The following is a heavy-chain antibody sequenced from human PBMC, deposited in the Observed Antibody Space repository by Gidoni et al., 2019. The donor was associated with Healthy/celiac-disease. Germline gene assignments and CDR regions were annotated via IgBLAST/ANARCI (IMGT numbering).Heavy chain of an antibody. CDR2: ISGSGGST. CDR3: AKDLFSSSWYSEVY. D-gene: IGHD6-13*01. V-gene: IGHV3-23*04. Sequence: EVQLVASGGGLVQPGGSLRLSCAASGFTFSSYAISWVRQAPGKGLEWVSAISGSGGSTYYADSVKGRFTISRDNSKNTLYLQMSSLRAEDTAVYYCAKDLFSSSWYSEVYWGQGTLVTVSS. J-gene: IGHJ4*02. CDR1: GFTFSSYA.